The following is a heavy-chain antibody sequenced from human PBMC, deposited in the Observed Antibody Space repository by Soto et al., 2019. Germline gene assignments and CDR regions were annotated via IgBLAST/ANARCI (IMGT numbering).Heavy chain of an antibody. CDR1: GFTFSSYW. Sequence: EVQLVESGGGLVQPGGSLRLSCEASGFTFSSYWMHWVRQTPGTGLVWVSRINSDGSNINYADSVNGRFTTSRDNGKNTVYLQMNSLRVEETAVYYCVKDRQGDGDCKLAVWGQGTTVVVSS. D-gene: IGHD2-21*02. V-gene: IGHV3-74*01. CDR3: VKDRQGDGDCKLAV. J-gene: IGHJ6*02. CDR2: INSDGSNI.